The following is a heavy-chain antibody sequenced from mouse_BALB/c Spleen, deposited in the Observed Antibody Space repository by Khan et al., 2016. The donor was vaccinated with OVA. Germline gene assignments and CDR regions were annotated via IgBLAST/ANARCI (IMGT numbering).Heavy chain of an antibody. Sequence: QVQLQQSGAELAKPGASVKMSCKASGYMFSSYWMNWVKQRPGQGLEWIGYINPSSGYSEYNQKFKDKATLTADKSSSTAYMQLSSLTSEDSAVYFCARSGYGSLAYRGQGTVVTVSA. V-gene: IGHV1-7*01. J-gene: IGHJ3*01. CDR1: GYMFSSYW. CDR2: INPSSGYS. CDR3: ARSGYGSLAY. D-gene: IGHD1-1*01.